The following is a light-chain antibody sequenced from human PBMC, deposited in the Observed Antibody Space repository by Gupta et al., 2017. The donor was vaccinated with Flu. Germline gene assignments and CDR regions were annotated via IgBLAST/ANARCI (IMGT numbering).Light chain of an antibody. CDR3: QQSDNIPYT. Sequence: PSSLSASVGDRVTITCRASQSINTYLNWYQHKPGRAPKLLIYAASSLQSGVPSTFSGSGSGTDFTLTISSLQPEDIATYYCQQSDNIPYTFGQGTKVEIK. V-gene: IGKV1-39*01. CDR1: QSINTY. CDR2: AAS. J-gene: IGKJ2*01.